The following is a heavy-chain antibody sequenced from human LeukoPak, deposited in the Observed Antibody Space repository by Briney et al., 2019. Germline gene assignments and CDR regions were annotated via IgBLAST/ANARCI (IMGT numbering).Heavy chain of an antibody. CDR3: ARDRDSSGWSYRYFDL. CDR2: INPSGGST. J-gene: IGHJ2*01. V-gene: IGHV1-46*01. D-gene: IGHD6-19*01. Sequence: SVKVSCKSSGYTLTNYYMHWVRQAPGQGLEWMGIINPSGGSTSYAQKFQGRVTMTRDTSTSTVYMELSSLRSEDTAVYYCARDRDSSGWSYRYFDLWGRGTLVTVSS. CDR1: GYTLTNYY.